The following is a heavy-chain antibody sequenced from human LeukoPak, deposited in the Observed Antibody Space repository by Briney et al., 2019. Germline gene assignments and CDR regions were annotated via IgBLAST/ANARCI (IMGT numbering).Heavy chain of an antibody. CDR2: ISAYNGNT. Sequence: GASVKVSCKASGYTFTSYGISRVRQAPGQGLEWMGWISAYNGNTNYAQKLQGRVTMTTDTSTSTAYMELRSLRSDDTAVYYCARVGLGYCSSTSCYFDYWGQGTLVTVSS. V-gene: IGHV1-18*01. D-gene: IGHD2-2*01. J-gene: IGHJ4*02. CDR3: ARVGLGYCSSTSCYFDY. CDR1: GYTFTSYG.